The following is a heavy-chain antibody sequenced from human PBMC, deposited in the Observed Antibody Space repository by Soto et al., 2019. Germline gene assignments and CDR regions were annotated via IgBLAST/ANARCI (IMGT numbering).Heavy chain of an antibody. Sequence: QVQLVQSGAEVKKPGSSVKVSCKASGGTFSSYAISWVRQAPGQGLEWMGGIIPIFGTANYAQKFQGRVTITADESTSTAYMELSSLRSEDTAVYYCARDRTRIAVAGIILGYYYYYGMDVWGQGTTVTASS. CDR1: GGTFSSYA. J-gene: IGHJ6*02. D-gene: IGHD6-19*01. CDR3: ARDRTRIAVAGIILGYYYYYGMDV. V-gene: IGHV1-69*12. CDR2: IIPIFGTA.